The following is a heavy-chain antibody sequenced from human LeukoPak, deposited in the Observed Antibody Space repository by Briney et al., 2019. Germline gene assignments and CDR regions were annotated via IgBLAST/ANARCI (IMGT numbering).Heavy chain of an antibody. V-gene: IGHV3-49*04. Sequence: PGGSLRLTCTASALLFGDYGMCWVRQAPAKGLEWVGFIRSKPYGGTADYVESVKGRFTISRDDSRTIAYLDMNGLKTEDSAVYHCTVQVIPSDKWFDPWGLGTPVSVSS. CDR2: IRSKPYGGTA. CDR3: TVQVIPSDKWFDP. D-gene: IGHD2-21*01. J-gene: IGHJ5*02. CDR1: ALLFGDYG.